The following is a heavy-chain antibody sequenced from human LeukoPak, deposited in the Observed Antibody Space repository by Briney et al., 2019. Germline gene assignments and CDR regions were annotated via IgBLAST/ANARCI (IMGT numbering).Heavy chain of an antibody. Sequence: PGRSLRLSCAASGFTFSSYGMHWVRQAPGKGLEWVAFIRYDGSNKYYAGSVKGRFTISRDNSKNTVYLQMNSLRAEDTAVYYCAKDMSIHFGSGRSSDYWGQGTLVTVSS. CDR3: AKDMSIHFGSGRSSDY. J-gene: IGHJ4*02. CDR2: IRYDGSNK. CDR1: GFTFSSYG. V-gene: IGHV3-30*02. D-gene: IGHD3-10*01.